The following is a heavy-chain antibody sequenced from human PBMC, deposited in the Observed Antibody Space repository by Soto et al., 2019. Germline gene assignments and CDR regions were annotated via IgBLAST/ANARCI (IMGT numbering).Heavy chain of an antibody. Sequence: PSETLSLTCPVSGVSISSGGYYWSWIRQHPGKGLEWIGYIYYSGSTYYNPSLKSRVTISVDTSKNQFSLKLSSVTAADTAVYYCARSVKDSSSPNYYYYYGMDVWGQGTTVTVSS. CDR2: IYYSGST. J-gene: IGHJ6*02. V-gene: IGHV4-31*03. CDR3: ARSVKDSSSPNYYYYYGMDV. CDR1: GVSISSGGYY. D-gene: IGHD6-6*01.